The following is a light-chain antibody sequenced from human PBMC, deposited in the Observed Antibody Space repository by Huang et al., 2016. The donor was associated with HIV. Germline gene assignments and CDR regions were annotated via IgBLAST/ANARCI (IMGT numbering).Light chain of an antibody. V-gene: IGKV3-15*01. CDR1: QSVRDK. CDR2: ATS. J-gene: IGKJ4*01. CDR3: QQYESWPPPT. Sequence: EIVMTQSPDTLSVSPGERATLSCRASQSVRDKLAWYQQKPGQAPRLLLQATSTRAAGVPARFSGSGSGTEFTLTISSLQSEDCGVYYCQQYESWPPPTFGGGTKVEIK.